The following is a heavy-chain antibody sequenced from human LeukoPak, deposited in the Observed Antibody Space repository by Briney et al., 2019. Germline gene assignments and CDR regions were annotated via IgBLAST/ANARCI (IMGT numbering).Heavy chain of an antibody. J-gene: IGHJ4*02. CDR1: GGSISSYY. V-gene: IGHV4-59*08. D-gene: IGHD6-13*01. CDR2: IYYSGST. CDR3: ARLGGSSSWYLPYYFDY. Sequence: SPSETLSLTCTVSGGSISSYYWSWIRQPPGKGLEWIGYIYYSGSTNYNPSLKSRVTISVDTSKNQFSLKLSSVTAADTAVYYCARLGGSSSWYLPYYFDYWGQGTLVTVSS.